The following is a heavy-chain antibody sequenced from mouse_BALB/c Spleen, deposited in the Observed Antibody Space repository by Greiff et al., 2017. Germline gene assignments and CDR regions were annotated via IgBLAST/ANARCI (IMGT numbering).Heavy chain of an antibody. D-gene: IGHD5-2*01. J-gene: IGHJ1*01. V-gene: IGHV1-87*01. CDR1: GYTFTSYW. CDR3: ARGNTGWYFDV. Sequence: QVQLQQSGAELARPGASVKLSCKASGYTFTSYWMQWVKQRPGQGLEWIGAIYPGDGDTRYTQKFKGKATLTADKSSSTAYMQLSSLASEDSAVSYCARGNTGWYFDVWGAGTTVTVSS. CDR2: IYPGDGDT.